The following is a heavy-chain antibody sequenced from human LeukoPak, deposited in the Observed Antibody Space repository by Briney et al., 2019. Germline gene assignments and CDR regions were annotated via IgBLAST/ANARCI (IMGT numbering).Heavy chain of an antibody. V-gene: IGHV3-48*04. CDR1: GLTVSSY. CDR3: ARVLGIVGG. D-gene: IGHD1-26*01. Sequence: PGGSLRLSCAASGLTVSSYMSWVRQAPGKGLEWVSYISSSGTSMYYADSVKGRFTISRDNAKNSLYLQMNSLRADDTAVYYCARVLGIVGGWGQGTLVTVSS. CDR2: ISSSGTSM. J-gene: IGHJ4*02.